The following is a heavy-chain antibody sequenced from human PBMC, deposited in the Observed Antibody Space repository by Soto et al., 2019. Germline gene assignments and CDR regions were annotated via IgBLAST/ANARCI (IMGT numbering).Heavy chain of an antibody. CDR1: GFTFSSYS. CDR3: VSKGDDFWTRDFDY. Sequence: EVQLVESGGGLVKPGGSLRLSCAASGFTFSSYSMNWVRQAPGKGLEWVSSISSTSRYIYYADSVKGRFTISRDNAKNSLYLQMNSLRAEDTAVYYCVSKGDDFWTRDFDYWGQGTLVTVSS. J-gene: IGHJ4*02. D-gene: IGHD3-3*01. CDR2: ISSTSRYI. V-gene: IGHV3-21*01.